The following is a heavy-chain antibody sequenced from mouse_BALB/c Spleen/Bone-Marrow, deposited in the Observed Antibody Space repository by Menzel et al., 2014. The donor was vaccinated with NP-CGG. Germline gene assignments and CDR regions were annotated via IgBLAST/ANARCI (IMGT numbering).Heavy chain of an antibody. CDR1: GYTFTSYW. CDR2: IHPSNGRT. J-gene: IGHJ4*01. Sequence: QVQLKQSGTELVKPGASVKLSCKASGYTFTSYWIHWVKQGPGQGLEWIGEIHPSNGRTNYSEKFKTKATLTVDKSSSTAHMQLSSLTSEDSAVYYCARGTAQAMMDYWGQGTSVTVSS. V-gene: IGHV1S81*02. D-gene: IGHD3-2*02. CDR3: ARGTAQAMMDY.